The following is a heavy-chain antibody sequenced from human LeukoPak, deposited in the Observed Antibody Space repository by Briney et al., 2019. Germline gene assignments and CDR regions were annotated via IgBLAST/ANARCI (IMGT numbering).Heavy chain of an antibody. V-gene: IGHV1-69*04. D-gene: IGHD2-15*01. CDR3: ARDPGSFLAAINGMDV. Sequence: SEKVSCKASVGTFSSYAISWVRQAPGQGHGSGGRIIPILGIANYEQKFQGRVTITADKSTSTAYMELSSLRSEDTAVYYCARDPGSFLAAINGMDVWGQGTTVTVSS. CDR2: IIPILGIA. J-gene: IGHJ6*02. CDR1: VGTFSSYA.